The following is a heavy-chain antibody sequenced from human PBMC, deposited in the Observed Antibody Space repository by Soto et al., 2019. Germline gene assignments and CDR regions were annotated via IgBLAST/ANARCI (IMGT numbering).Heavy chain of an antibody. V-gene: IGHV4-59*08. CDR2: IYYSGSS. D-gene: IGHD3-10*01. CDR1: GGSISVYY. J-gene: IGHJ4*02. Sequence: PSETLSLTCNASGGSISVYYWSWFRQPPGKGLEWIGYIYYSGSSNYNPALKSRVTMSVDRSANQFSLKLTSVTAADTAVYYCARRAMVRGVYQFYFDYWGKGNLVTVSS. CDR3: ARRAMVRGVYQFYFDY.